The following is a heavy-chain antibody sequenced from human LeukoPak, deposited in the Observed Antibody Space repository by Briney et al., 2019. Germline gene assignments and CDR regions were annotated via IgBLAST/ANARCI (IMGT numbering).Heavy chain of an antibody. J-gene: IGHJ4*02. CDR2: INPNNGAT. V-gene: IGHV1-2*02. CDR3: ARDISGYGPDY. D-gene: IGHD3-22*01. CDR1: GYTFTGYY. Sequence: EASVKVSCKASGYTFTGYYMHWVRQAPGQGLEWMAWINPNNGATKYAQKFQGRVNMTRDTSISTAYMEMSRLTSDDTAVYYCARDISGYGPDYWGQGTLVTVSS.